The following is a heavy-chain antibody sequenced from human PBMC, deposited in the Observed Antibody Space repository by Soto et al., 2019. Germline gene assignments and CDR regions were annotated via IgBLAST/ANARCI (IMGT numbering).Heavy chain of an antibody. CDR3: ARAGDYYGSGSAYNWFDP. V-gene: IGHV4-34*01. CDR2: INHSGST. CDR1: GGSFSGYY. D-gene: IGHD3-10*01. J-gene: IGHJ5*02. Sequence: QVQLQQWGAGLLKPSETLSLTCAVYGGSFSGYYWSWIRQPPGKGLEWIGEINHSGSTNYNPSLKIRVTISVDTSMNQFSLKLRSVTAADTAVYYCARAGDYYGSGSAYNWFDPWGQGTLVTVSS.